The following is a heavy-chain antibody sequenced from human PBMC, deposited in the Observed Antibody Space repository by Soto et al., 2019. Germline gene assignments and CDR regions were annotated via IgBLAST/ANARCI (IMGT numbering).Heavy chain of an antibody. CDR2: MNPNSGNT. CDR1: GYTFTSYD. J-gene: IGHJ3*02. Sequence: GASVKVSCKASGYTFTSYDINWVRQATGQGLEWMGWMNPNSGNTGYAQKFQGRVTMTRNTSISTAYMELSSLRSEDTAVYYCARLDGNENGDYAEDGAFDIWGQGTMVTVSS. D-gene: IGHD4-17*01. V-gene: IGHV1-8*01. CDR3: ARLDGNENGDYAEDGAFDI.